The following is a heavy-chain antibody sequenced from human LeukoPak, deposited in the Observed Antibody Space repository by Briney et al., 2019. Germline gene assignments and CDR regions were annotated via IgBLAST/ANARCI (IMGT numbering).Heavy chain of an antibody. J-gene: IGHJ4*02. CDR1: GFTFSSYA. Sequence: PGGSLRLSCAASGFTFSSYAMSWVRQAPGKGLEWVSAISGSGGSTYYADSVKGRFTISRDNSKNTLYLQMNNLRAEDTAVYYCANDGLTIFGVVTFDYWGQGTLVTVSS. V-gene: IGHV3-23*01. CDR3: ANDGLTIFGVVTFDY. CDR2: ISGSGGST. D-gene: IGHD3-3*01.